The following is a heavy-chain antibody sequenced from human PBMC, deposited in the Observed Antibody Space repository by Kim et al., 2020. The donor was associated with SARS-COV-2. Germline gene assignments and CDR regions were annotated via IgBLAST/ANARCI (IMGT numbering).Heavy chain of an antibody. Sequence: SVKVSCKASVGTFSSYAISWVRQAPGQGLEWMGRIIPILGIANYAQKFQGRVTITAAKSTGTAYMELSSLRSEDTAVYYCARGRGYYYDSSGPSRYYFDYWGQGTLVTVSS. CDR1: VGTFSSYA. CDR2: IIPILGIA. CDR3: ARGRGYYYDSSGPSRYYFDY. J-gene: IGHJ4*02. D-gene: IGHD3-22*01. V-gene: IGHV1-69*04.